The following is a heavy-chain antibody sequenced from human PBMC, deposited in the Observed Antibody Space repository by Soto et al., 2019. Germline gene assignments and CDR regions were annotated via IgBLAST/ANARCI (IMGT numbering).Heavy chain of an antibody. V-gene: IGHV3-23*01. Sequence: GGSLRLSCAASGFTFSSYAMTWVRQAPGKGLEWVSAISGGGDSIYYADSVKGRFTISRDQSKNTLYLQMHSLRAEDTAVYFCAKERDNGADRYYFDSWGQGTLVNVSS. CDR3: AKERDNGADRYYFDS. D-gene: IGHD2-8*01. CDR2: ISGGGDSI. CDR1: GFTFSSYA. J-gene: IGHJ4*02.